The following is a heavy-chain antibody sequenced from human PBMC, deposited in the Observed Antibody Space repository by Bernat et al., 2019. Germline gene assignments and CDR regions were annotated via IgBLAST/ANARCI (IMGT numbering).Heavy chain of an antibody. CDR3: ARDRLIVLVPAAHYRTYYYYGMDG. D-gene: IGHD2-2*01. V-gene: IGHV3-30-3*01. CDR1: GFTFSSYA. CDR2: ISYDGSNK. Sequence: QVQLVESGGGVVQPGRSLRLSCAASGFTFSSYAMHWVRQAPGKGLEWVAVISYDGSNKYYADSVKGRFTISRDNSKNTLYLQMNSLRAEDTAVYYCARDRLIVLVPAAHYRTYYYYGMDGWGQGTTVTVSS. J-gene: IGHJ6*02.